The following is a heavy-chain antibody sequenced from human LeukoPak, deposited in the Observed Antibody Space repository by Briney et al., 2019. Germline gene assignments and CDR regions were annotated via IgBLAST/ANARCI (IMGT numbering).Heavy chain of an antibody. CDR1: GXSFSGYY. J-gene: IGHJ5*02. V-gene: IGHV4-34*01. Sequence: SETLSLTCAVYGXSFSGYYWSWIRQPPGKGLEWIGEINHSGSTNYNPSLKSRVTISVDTSKTQFSLKLSSVTAADTAVYYCTRRRANLNWFDPWGQGTLVTVSS. CDR3: TRRRANLNWFDP. CDR2: INHSGST.